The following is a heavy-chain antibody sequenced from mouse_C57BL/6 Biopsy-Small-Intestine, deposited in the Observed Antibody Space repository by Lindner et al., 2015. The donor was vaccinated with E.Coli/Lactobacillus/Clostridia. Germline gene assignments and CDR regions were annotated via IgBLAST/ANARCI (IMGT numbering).Heavy chain of an antibody. CDR3: ARDGYYAMDY. J-gene: IGHJ4*01. Sequence: VQLQESGGGLVKPGGSLKLSCAASGSTFSSYAMSWVRQTPEKRLEWVATISDGGSYTYYPDNVKGRFTISRDNAKNNLYLQMSHLKSEDTAMYYCARDGYYAMDYWGQGTSVTVSS. CDR1: GSTFSSYA. CDR2: ISDGGSYT. V-gene: IGHV5-4*01.